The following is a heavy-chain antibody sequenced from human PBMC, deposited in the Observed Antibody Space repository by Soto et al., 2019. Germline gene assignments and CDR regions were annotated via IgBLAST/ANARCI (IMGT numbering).Heavy chain of an antibody. CDR3: TGARGDY. CDR1: GFTFSNAW. V-gene: IGHV3-15*01. CDR2: IKSKTDGGTT. D-gene: IGHD1-26*01. Sequence: VGSVRLSCAASGFTFSNAWMSWVRQAPGKGLEWVGRIKSKTDGGTTDYEAPVKGRFTISRDDSKNTLYLQMNSLKTQDTAVYYCTGARGDYWGQGTLVTVSS. J-gene: IGHJ4*02.